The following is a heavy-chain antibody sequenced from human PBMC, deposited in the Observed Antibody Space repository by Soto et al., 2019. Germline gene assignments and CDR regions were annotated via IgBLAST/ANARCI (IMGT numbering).Heavy chain of an antibody. Sequence: ASVKVSCKASGYTFTSYGISWVRQAPGQGLEWMGWISAYNGNTNYAQKLQGRVTMTTDTSTSTAYMELRSLRSDDTAVYYCAREPSDYDILTGFDYWGQGTLVTAPQ. CDR1: GYTFTSYG. CDR3: AREPSDYDILTGFDY. CDR2: ISAYNGNT. J-gene: IGHJ4*02. D-gene: IGHD3-9*01. V-gene: IGHV1-18*01.